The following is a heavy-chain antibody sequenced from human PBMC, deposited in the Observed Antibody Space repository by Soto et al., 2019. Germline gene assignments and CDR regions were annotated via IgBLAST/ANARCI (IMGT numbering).Heavy chain of an antibody. Sequence: QVQLQESGPGLVKPSQTLSLTCTVSGGSISSGGYYWSWIRQHPGKGLEWIGYIYYSGSTYYNPYLKSRVTISVDTSKNQFSLKLSSVTAADTAVYYCARSRTTVSTKWFDPWGQGTLVTVSS. D-gene: IGHD4-17*01. V-gene: IGHV4-31*03. CDR2: IYYSGST. J-gene: IGHJ5*02. CDR1: GGSISSGGYY. CDR3: ARSRTTVSTKWFDP.